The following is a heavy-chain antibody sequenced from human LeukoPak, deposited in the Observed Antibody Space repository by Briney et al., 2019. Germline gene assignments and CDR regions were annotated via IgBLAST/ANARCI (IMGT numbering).Heavy chain of an antibody. CDR3: ARGHSTSWYYLDS. V-gene: IGHV4-59*01. Sequence: SETLSLTCAVYGGSFSGYYWSWIRQPPGKGLEWLGYISHSESSNYNPSLKNRVTLSVDTSKNQFSLKLRFVTAADTAVYYCARGHSTSWYYLDSWGQGTLVTVSS. CDR2: ISHSESS. CDR1: GGSFSGYY. D-gene: IGHD6-13*01. J-gene: IGHJ4*02.